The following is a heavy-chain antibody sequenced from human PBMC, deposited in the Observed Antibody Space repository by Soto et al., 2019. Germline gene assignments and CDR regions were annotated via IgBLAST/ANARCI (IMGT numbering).Heavy chain of an antibody. CDR1: GYAFTPYG. J-gene: IGHJ4*02. V-gene: IGHV1-18*01. CDR3: ARGMYGGY. Sequence: QVHLVQSGAEVKKPGASVKVPCKGSGYAFTPYGITWVRQAPGHGLEWMGWISAHSGNTNYAQKLQGRVTVTRDTSTSTAYMELRSLRSDDTAVYYGARGMYGGYWGKGALVTVSS. D-gene: IGHD3-10*02. CDR2: ISAHSGNT.